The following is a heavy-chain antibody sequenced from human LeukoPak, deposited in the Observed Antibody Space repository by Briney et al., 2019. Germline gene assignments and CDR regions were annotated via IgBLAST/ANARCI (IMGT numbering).Heavy chain of an antibody. CDR2: ISGSSNYI. J-gene: IGHJ5*02. CDR3: TRDLSDFGVKDENWFDP. D-gene: IGHD3-3*01. V-gene: IGHV3-21*01. CDR1: GFTFNTYF. Sequence: GGSLRLSCAASGFTFNTYFLNWVRQAPGKGLEWVSSISGSSNYIYYADSVKGRFTISRDNAKNSLYLQMNSLRAEDTAVYYCTRDLSDFGVKDENWFDPWGQGTLVTVSS.